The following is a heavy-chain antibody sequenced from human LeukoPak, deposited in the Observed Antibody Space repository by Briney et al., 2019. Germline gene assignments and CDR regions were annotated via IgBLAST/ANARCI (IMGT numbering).Heavy chain of an antibody. CDR3: ARTVGTWYAAFVI. D-gene: IGHD2-2*01. V-gene: IGHV4-4*07. CDR1: GDSISNYH. CDR2: LYTSGNT. J-gene: IGHJ3*02. Sequence: PSETLSLTCTVSGDSISNYHWSWIRHPAGKGLEWIGRLYTSGNTNYNPSLKSRVTLSLDTTRSQFSLKLSSVTAADTAGYYCARTVGTWYAAFVIWGQGTMVTVSS.